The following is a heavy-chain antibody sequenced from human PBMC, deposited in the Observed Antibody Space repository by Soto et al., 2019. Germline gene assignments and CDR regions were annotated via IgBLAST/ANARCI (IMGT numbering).Heavy chain of an antibody. D-gene: IGHD1-26*01. Sequence: PSETLSLTCTVSGGSISSSSYYWGWIRQPPGKGQEWIGSIYYSGSTYYNPSLKSRVTITKDTSKNLVVLTMTNMDPVDTGTYYCAHRRGSFRPYNYYYGVDVWGQGTTVTVSS. V-gene: IGHV4-39*06. J-gene: IGHJ6*02. CDR3: AHRRGSFRPYNYYYGVDV. CDR1: GGSISSSSYY. CDR2: IYYSGST.